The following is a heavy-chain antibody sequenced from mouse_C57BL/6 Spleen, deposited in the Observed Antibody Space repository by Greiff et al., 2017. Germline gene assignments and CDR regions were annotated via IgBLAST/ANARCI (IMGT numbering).Heavy chain of an antibody. CDR2: IRNKANGYTT. CDR3: ARSPTGKAFDY. J-gene: IGHJ2*01. CDR1: GFTFTDYY. V-gene: IGHV7-3*01. Sequence: EVQGVESGGGLVQPGGSLSLSCAASGFTFTDYYMSWVRQPPGKALEWLGFIRNKANGYTTEYSASVKGRFTISRDNSQSILYLQMNALRAEDSATYYCARSPTGKAFDYWGQGTTLTVSS. D-gene: IGHD4-1*02.